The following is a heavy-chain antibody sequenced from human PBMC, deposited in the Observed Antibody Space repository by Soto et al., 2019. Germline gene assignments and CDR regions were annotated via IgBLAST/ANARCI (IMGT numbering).Heavy chain of an antibody. Sequence: QVQLVQSGAEVKKPGASVKVSCKASGYTFTSYDINWVRQATGQGLEWMGWMNPNSGNTGYAQKFQGRVTMTRNTSISTAYMELSSLRSEDTAVYYCARSLLDIVVVPAAISIDAFDIWGQGTMVTVSS. J-gene: IGHJ3*02. CDR2: MNPNSGNT. D-gene: IGHD2-2*01. V-gene: IGHV1-8*01. CDR3: ARSLLDIVVVPAAISIDAFDI. CDR1: GYTFTSYD.